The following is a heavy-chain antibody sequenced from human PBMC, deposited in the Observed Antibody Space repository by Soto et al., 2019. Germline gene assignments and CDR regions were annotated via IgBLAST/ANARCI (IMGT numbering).Heavy chain of an antibody. J-gene: IGHJ6*03. CDR1: GYTFTSYD. CDR2: MNPNSGNT. CDR3: ARTLDIVVVEDYMDV. D-gene: IGHD2-15*01. Sequence: ASVKVSCKASGYTFTSYDINWVRQATGQGPEWMGWMNPNSGNTGYAQKFQGRVTMTRNTSISTAYMELSSLRSEDTAVYYCARTLDIVVVEDYMDVWGKGTTVTVSS. V-gene: IGHV1-8*01.